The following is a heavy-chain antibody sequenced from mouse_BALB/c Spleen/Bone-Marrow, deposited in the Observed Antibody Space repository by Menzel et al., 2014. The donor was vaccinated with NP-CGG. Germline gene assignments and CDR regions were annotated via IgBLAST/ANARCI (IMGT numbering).Heavy chain of an antibody. J-gene: IGHJ4*01. V-gene: IGHV1S81*02. CDR3: VSDCDNGYALDY. CDR1: GFTFTSYW. D-gene: IGHD2-13*01. Sequence: VQLQQSGAELVKPGASVKLSCMASGFTFTSYWIHWVKQRPGQGLEWIGEINPSNGRTNYNEKFKGKATLTVDKSSSPAYMQVCRLTTRDSADYPGVSDCDNGYALDYWGQGTTVTVSS. CDR2: INPSNGRT.